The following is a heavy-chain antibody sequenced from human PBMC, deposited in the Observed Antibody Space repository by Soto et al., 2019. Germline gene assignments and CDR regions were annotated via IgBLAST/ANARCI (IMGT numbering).Heavy chain of an antibody. Sequence: EVQLVESGGGLVQPGGSLRLSCAASGFTFSSYSMNWVRQSPGKGLEWVSYISGTSSTMYYADSVKGRFTISRESAKNSLYLQMNSQRDEDTEMYYCGSDGPAPYCGSYYAYYGMDVWGQGTTVTVSS. V-gene: IGHV3-48*02. CDR3: GSDGPAPYCGSYYAYYGMDV. CDR1: GFTFSSYS. D-gene: IGHD1-26*01. J-gene: IGHJ6*02. CDR2: ISGTSSTM.